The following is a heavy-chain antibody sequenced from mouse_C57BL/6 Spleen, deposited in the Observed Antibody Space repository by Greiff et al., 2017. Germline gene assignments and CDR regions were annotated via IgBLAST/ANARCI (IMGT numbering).Heavy chain of an antibody. J-gene: IGHJ2*01. CDR2: IRSKSNNYAT. CDR3: VRDGYSYYFDY. CDR1: GFSFNTYA. Sequence: EVQGVESGGGLVQPKGSLKLSCAASGFSFNTYAMNWVRQAPGTGLEWVARIRSKSNNYATYYADSVKDRFTISRDDSESMLYLQMNNLKTEDTAMYYCVRDGYSYYFDYWGQGTTLTVSS. V-gene: IGHV10-1*01. D-gene: IGHD2-3*01.